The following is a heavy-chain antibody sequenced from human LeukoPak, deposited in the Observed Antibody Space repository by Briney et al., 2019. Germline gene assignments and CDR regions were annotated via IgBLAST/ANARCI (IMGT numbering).Heavy chain of an antibody. V-gene: IGHV3-64D*09. Sequence: GGSLRLSCSASGFTFSSYAMHWVRQAPGKGLEYVSAINANGGSTYYADSVKGRFTISRDNSKNTLYLQMSSLRAEDTAVYYCVKGLYSSSSTFDYWGQGTLVTVSS. J-gene: IGHJ4*02. CDR3: VKGLYSSSSTFDY. CDR2: INANGGST. D-gene: IGHD6-6*01. CDR1: GFTFSSYA.